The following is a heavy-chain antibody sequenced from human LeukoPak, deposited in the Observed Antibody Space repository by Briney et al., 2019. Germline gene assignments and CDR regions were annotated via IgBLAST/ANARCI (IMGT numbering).Heavy chain of an antibody. CDR3: ARERPNSGGEGSDY. CDR1: GFTFSTYE. V-gene: IGHV3-48*03. Sequence: GGSLRLSCAASGFTFSTYEMNWLRQAPGKGLEWVSYIDRSGSTLYYADSVKGRFAISRDNAKNSLYLQMNSLRAEDTAVYYCARERPNSGGEGSDYWGQGTLVAVSS. D-gene: IGHD2-21*01. J-gene: IGHJ4*02. CDR2: IDRSGSTL.